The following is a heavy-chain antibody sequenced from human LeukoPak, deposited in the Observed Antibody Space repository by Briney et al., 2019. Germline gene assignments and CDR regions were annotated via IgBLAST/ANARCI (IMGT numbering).Heavy chain of an antibody. D-gene: IGHD5-12*01. Sequence: SETLSLTCTVSGGSLSSSSYYWGWLRQPPGKGLEGIGSTYYSESTYYNPSLESRVTISVDTTKNKFSLRLTSGTAAGTAVYYCASHSGGYAYWGQGTLVTVSS. J-gene: IGHJ4*02. CDR3: ASHSGGYAY. CDR1: GGSLSSSSYY. V-gene: IGHV4-39*07. CDR2: TYYSEST.